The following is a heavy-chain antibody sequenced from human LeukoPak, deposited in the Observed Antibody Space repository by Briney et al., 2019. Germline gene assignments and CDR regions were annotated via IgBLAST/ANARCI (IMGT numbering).Heavy chain of an antibody. Sequence: GGSLRLSCAASGFTFSSYAMSWVRQAPGKGLEWVSAISDSGGKTHYADSVKGRFTISRDNSKNTLYLQMNSLRLEDTAVYYCATRPGYRAFDYWGQGTLVTVSS. J-gene: IGHJ4*02. CDR2: ISDSGGKT. CDR3: ATRPGYRAFDY. D-gene: IGHD1-1*01. V-gene: IGHV3-23*01. CDR1: GFTFSSYA.